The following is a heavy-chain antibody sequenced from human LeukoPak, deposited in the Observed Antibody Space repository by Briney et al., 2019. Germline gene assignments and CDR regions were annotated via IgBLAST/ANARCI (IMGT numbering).Heavy chain of an antibody. CDR1: GYTFTSYY. D-gene: IGHD3-10*01. CDR2: INPSGGST. Sequence: ASVKVSCKASGYTFTSYYMHWVRQAPAQGLEWMGIINPSGGSTSYAQKVPGRVTMTRNTSTSTVYMELSSLRSEDTAVYYCARDKWFGELLDWGQGTPVTVSS. CDR3: ARDKWFGELLD. V-gene: IGHV1-46*01. J-gene: IGHJ4*02.